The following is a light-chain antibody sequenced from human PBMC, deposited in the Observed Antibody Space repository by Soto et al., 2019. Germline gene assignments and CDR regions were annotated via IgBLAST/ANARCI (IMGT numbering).Light chain of an antibody. CDR1: SSDVGGYDY. Sequence: QSVLTQPASVSGSPGQSITISCTGTSSDVGGYDYVSWYQLHPGKAPKLMVFEVSNRPSGVSYRFSGSKSGNTASLTISGLQAEDEADYFCSSSSISTAYLFGNGTKVTV. V-gene: IGLV2-14*01. J-gene: IGLJ1*01. CDR3: SSSSISTAYL. CDR2: EVS.